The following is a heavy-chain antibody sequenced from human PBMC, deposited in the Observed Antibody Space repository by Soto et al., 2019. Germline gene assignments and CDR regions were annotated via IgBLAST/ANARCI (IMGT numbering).Heavy chain of an antibody. J-gene: IGHJ4*02. Sequence: GESLKISCKGSGYSFTSYWIIWVRQAPGQRLEWMGWINAGNGNTKYSQKFQGRVTITRDTSASTAYMELSSLRSEDTAVYYCARDLGGWPDYWGQGTLVTVSS. V-gene: IGHV1-3*01. CDR1: GYSFTSYW. D-gene: IGHD2-15*01. CDR2: INAGNGNT. CDR3: ARDLGGWPDY.